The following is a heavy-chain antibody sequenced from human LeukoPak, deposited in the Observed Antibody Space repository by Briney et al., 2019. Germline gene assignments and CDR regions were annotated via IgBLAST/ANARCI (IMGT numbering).Heavy chain of an antibody. V-gene: IGHV1-2*06. CDR1: GYTFTGYH. Sequence: ASVKVSCKASGYTFTGYHMHWVRQAPGQGPEWMGRINPNSGDTNYAQNFQGRVTMTRDTSISTAYMELSRLRSDDTAVYYCARDYRSSTSCLFDYWGQGTLVTVSS. CDR2: INPNSGDT. CDR3: ARDYRSSTSCLFDY. D-gene: IGHD2-2*01. J-gene: IGHJ4*02.